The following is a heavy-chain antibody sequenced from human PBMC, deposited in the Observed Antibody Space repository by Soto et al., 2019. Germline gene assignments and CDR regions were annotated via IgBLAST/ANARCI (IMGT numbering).Heavy chain of an antibody. CDR2: IWYDGSNK. V-gene: IGHV3-33*01. CDR3: ARELDGYNRGVYYYGMDV. Sequence: GGSLRLSCAASGFTFSSYGMHWVRQAPGKGLEWVAVIWYDGSNKYYADSVKGRFTISRDNSKNTLYLQMNSLRAEDTAVYYCARELDGYNRGVYYYGMDVWGQGTTVTVSS. J-gene: IGHJ6*02. D-gene: IGHD5-12*01. CDR1: GFTFSSYG.